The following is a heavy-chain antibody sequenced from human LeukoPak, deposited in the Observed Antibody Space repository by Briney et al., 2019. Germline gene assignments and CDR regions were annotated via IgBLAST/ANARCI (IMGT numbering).Heavy chain of an antibody. CDR2: IYYSGST. D-gene: IGHD3-22*01. J-gene: IGHJ6*03. CDR1: GGSISSHY. CDR3: ASESSGYYSDYYYYYMDV. V-gene: IGHV4-59*11. Sequence: PSETLSLTCTVSGGSISSHYWSWIRQPPGKGLEWIGYIYYSGSTNYNPSLKSRVTISVDTSRNQFSLKLSSVTAADTAVYYCASESSGYYSDYYYYYMDVWGKGTTVTVSS.